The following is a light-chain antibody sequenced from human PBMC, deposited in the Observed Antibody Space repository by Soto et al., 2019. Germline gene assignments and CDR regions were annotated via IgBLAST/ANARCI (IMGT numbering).Light chain of an antibody. CDR2: GAS. CDR3: QHYGSSGT. V-gene: IGKV3-20*01. CDR1: QSVSDNY. Sequence: EIVLTKSPGTMSLSPGESATLSCRASQSVSDNYLAWYQQKPGQAPRLLIYGASNRATGIPDRFSGSGSGTDFTLTISRLEPEDFAVYYCQHYGSSGTFGQGAKGDIK. J-gene: IGKJ1*01.